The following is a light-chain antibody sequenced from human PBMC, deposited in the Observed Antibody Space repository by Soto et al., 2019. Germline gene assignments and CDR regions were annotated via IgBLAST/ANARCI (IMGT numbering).Light chain of an antibody. CDR1: ENIGSH. CDR2: AVS. V-gene: IGKV1-39*01. Sequence: DIQMTQSPSSLSASVGARVTMTCRASENIGSHLNWYQQKPGQAPKVLIYAVSSLQSGVPSMFSGSVTTTDATLNISSLKPDDFATYYCQQSYRAPQFTFVRVTKVDIK. CDR3: QQSYRAPQFT. J-gene: IGKJ3*01.